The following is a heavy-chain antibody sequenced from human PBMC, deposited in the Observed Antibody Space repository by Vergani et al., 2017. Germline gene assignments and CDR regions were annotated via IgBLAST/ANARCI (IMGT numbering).Heavy chain of an antibody. CDR2: TYYRSKWYN. CDR1: GDSVSSNSAA. J-gene: IGHJ3*02. D-gene: IGHD2-15*01. Sequence: QVQLQESGPGLVKPSQTLSLTCAISGDSVSSNSAAWNWIRQSPSRGLEWLGRTYYRSKWYNDYAVSMKSRITINPDTSKNQFSLQLNSVTPEDTAVYYCARRLGCSGGSCYGWGHDAFDIWGQGTMVTVSS. CDR3: ARRLGCSGGSCYGWGHDAFDI. V-gene: IGHV6-1*01.